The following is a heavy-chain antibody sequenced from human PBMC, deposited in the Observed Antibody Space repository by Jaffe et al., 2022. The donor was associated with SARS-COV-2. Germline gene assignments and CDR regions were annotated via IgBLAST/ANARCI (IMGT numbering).Heavy chain of an antibody. CDR2: INAKTGNP. Sequence: QVQLAQSGSELEKPGASVKVSCKASGYSFSNYAMNWLRQAPGQGLEWMGWINAKTGNPIYAQGFIGRVVFSLDTSVSTAFLQINSLKTEDTAVYYCARLAHDQSKYRIFDYSSYYMDVWGKGTTVTVSS. D-gene: IGHD3-16*02. J-gene: IGHJ6*03. CDR3: ARLAHDQSKYRIFDYSSYYMDV. CDR1: GYSFSNYA. V-gene: IGHV7-4-1*02.